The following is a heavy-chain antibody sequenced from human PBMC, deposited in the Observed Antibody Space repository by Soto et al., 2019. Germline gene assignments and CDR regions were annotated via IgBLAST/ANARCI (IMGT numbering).Heavy chain of an antibody. CDR3: ARRVRAESIVAEDNWLEP. J-gene: IGHJ5*02. V-gene: IGHV4-59*08. CDR1: GGSFSGYY. CDR2: VYSSGST. Sequence: PSETLSLTCAVYGGSFSGYYWSWIRQPPXRGLEWIGYVYSSGSTKYNPSLESRVTISIDTSKNQFSLKVTSLTAADTAIYYCARRVRAESIVAEDNWLEPWGQGTLVTVSS. D-gene: IGHD2-21*01.